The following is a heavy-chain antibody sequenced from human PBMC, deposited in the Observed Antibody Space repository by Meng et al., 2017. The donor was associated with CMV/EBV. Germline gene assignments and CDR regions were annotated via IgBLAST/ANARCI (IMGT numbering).Heavy chain of an antibody. V-gene: IGHV1-69*05. CDR1: GGTFSSYA. CDR2: IIPIFGTA. J-gene: IGHJ4*02. CDR3: ASGLGKGHHYGISAERFGELLSLGY. D-gene: IGHD3-10*01. Sequence: SVKVSCKASGGTFSSYAISWVRQAPGQGLEWMGGIIPIFGTANYAQKFQGRVTITTDESTSTAYMELSSLRSEDTAVYCCASGLGKGHHYGISAERFGELLSLGYWGQGTLVTVSS.